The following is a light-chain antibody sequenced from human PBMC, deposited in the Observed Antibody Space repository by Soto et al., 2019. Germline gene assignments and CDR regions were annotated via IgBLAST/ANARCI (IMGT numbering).Light chain of an antibody. CDR3: QQAHSFPLT. CDR2: SAS. J-gene: IGKJ4*01. Sequence: DIQMTQSPSSVSASVEDRVTLTCRASQDVGSWLAWYQQKPGKAPKLLIYSASTLQSGVPSRFSATGSGTDFTLTISSLQPEDFATYFCQQAHSFPLTFGGGTKVDIK. V-gene: IGKV1-12*01. CDR1: QDVGSW.